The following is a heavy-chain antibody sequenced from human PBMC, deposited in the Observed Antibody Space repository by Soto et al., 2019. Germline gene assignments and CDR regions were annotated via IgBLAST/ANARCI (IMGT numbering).Heavy chain of an antibody. D-gene: IGHD3-10*01. CDR2: ISGSGGST. V-gene: IGHV3-23*01. CDR3: ASIPFSGGDDVQGGL. J-gene: IGHJ4*02. CDR1: GFTFSSYA. Sequence: EVQLLESGGGLVQPGGSLRLSCAASGFTFSSYAMTWVRQAPGKGLEWVSAISGSGGSTYYTDSVKGRFTISRDNSKNTLYLQLNSLRAEDTAVYYCASIPFSGGDDVQGGLWGQGTLVTVSS.